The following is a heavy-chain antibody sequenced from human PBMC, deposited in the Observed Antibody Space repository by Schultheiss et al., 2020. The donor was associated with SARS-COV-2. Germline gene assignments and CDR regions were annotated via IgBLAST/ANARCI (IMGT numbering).Heavy chain of an antibody. J-gene: IGHJ6*02. V-gene: IGHV4-61*05. CDR1: GGSISSSSYY. CDR3: ASSSGLRVSLGYYGMDV. Sequence: SQTLSLTCTVSGGSISSSSYYWGWIRQPPGKGLEWIGYIYYSGSTNYNPSLKSRVTISVDTSKNQFSLKLSSVTAADTAVYYCASSSGLRVSLGYYGMDVWGQGTTVTVSS. CDR2: IYYSGST. D-gene: IGHD4-17*01.